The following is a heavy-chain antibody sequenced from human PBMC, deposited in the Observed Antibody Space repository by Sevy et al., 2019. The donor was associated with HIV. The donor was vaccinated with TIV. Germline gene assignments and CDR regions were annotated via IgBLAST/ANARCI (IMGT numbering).Heavy chain of an antibody. V-gene: IGHV3-11*01. J-gene: IGHJ4*02. Sequence: GGSLRLSCSGSGFIFSDYYMSWIRQAPGRGLEWVSYISGSGITYYADAVGGRFTISRDNARNSLYLQMNSLRADDTAVYYCARDPLLGIAREVARGGYWGQGTLVTVSS. D-gene: IGHD2-2*03. CDR1: GFIFSDYY. CDR2: ISGSGIT. CDR3: ARDPLLGIAREVARGGY.